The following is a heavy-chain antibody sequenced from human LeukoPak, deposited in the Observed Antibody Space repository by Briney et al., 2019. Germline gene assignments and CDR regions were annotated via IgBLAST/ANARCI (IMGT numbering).Heavy chain of an antibody. J-gene: IGHJ4*02. Sequence: SQTLSLTCAISGDSVSSNSAAWTWIRQSPSRGLEWLGRAYYRSKWYNDYAVSVKSRITINPDTSKNLFSLHLNSVTPEDTAVYYCARGYGRGDYFDHWGQGTLVTVSS. V-gene: IGHV6-1*01. CDR3: ARGYGRGDYFDH. CDR1: GDSVSSNSAA. CDR2: AYYRSKWYN. D-gene: IGHD2-15*01.